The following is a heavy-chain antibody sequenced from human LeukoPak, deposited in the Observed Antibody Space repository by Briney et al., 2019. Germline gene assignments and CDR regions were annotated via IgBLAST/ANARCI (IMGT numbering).Heavy chain of an antibody. D-gene: IGHD5-12*01. J-gene: IGHJ4*02. Sequence: ASVKVSYKASGYTFTSYAMHWVRQAPGQRLEWMGWINAGNGNTKYSQKFQGRVTITRDTSASTAYMELSSLRSEDTAVYYCAKYSGYDPRSFDYWGQGTLVTVSS. CDR3: AKYSGYDPRSFDY. V-gene: IGHV1-3*01. CDR2: INAGNGNT. CDR1: GYTFTSYA.